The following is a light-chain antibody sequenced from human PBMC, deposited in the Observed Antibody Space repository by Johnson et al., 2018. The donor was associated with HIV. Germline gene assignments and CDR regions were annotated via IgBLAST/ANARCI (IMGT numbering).Light chain of an antibody. CDR2: ENN. J-gene: IGLJ1*01. CDR1: SSNIGSNY. Sequence: QSVLTQPPSVSAAPGQKVTISCSGSSSNIGSNYVSWYQQVPGTAPKLLIYENNKRPSGIPDRFSGSKSGTSATLGITGLQTGDEADYYCGTWDSSLSGAVFGTGTKVTVL. V-gene: IGLV1-51*02. CDR3: GTWDSSLSGAV.